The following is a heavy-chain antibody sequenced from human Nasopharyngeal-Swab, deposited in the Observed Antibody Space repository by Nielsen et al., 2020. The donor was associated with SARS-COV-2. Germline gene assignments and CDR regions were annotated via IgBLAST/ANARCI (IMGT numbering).Heavy chain of an antibody. J-gene: IGHJ3*02. CDR2: IYYSGST. CDR3: ARHQEFTIFGVVIRGAFDI. V-gene: IGHV4-39*01. Sequence: SETLSLTCTVSGGSISSSSYYWGWIRQPPGKGLEWIGSIYYSGSTYYNPSLKSRVTISVDTSKNQFSLKLSSATAADTAVYYCARHQEFTIFGVVIRGAFDIWGQGTMVTVSS. CDR1: GGSISSSSYY. D-gene: IGHD3-3*01.